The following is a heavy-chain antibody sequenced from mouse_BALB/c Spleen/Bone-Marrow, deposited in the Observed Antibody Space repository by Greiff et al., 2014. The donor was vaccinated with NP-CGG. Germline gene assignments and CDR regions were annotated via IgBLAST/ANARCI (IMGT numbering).Heavy chain of an antibody. V-gene: IGHV1S130*01. J-gene: IGHJ1*01. CDR3: ARSYRICYFDD. Sequence: VQLVESGSVLVRPGTSVNLSCKASGFTFTSSWMHWAKQRPGQGLEWIGDIHPNSGNTYYNEKFKGKATXTVDSSSSTAYVDLSSLTSEDSAIYFCARSYRICYFDDWGAGTTVTVSS. D-gene: IGHD2-14*01. CDR2: IHPNSGNT. CDR1: GFTFTSSW.